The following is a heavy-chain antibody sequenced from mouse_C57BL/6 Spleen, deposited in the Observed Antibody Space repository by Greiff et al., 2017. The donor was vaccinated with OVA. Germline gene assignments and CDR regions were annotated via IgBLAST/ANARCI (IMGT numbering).Heavy chain of an antibody. V-gene: IGHV1-59*01. Sequence: QVQLQQPGAELVRPGTSVKLSCKASGYTFTSYWMHWVKQRPGQGLEWIGVIDPSDSYTNYNQKFKGKATLTVDTSSSTAYMQLSSLTSEDSAVYYCAREELGRYCDVWGTGTTVTVSS. J-gene: IGHJ1*03. CDR2: IDPSDSYT. D-gene: IGHD4-1*01. CDR3: AREELGRYCDV. CDR1: GYTFTSYW.